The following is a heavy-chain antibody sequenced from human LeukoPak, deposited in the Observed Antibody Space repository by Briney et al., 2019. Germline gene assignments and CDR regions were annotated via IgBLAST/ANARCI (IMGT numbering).Heavy chain of an antibody. CDR3: ASGIAAAGSRVFGY. J-gene: IGHJ4*02. Sequence: SETLSLTCTVSGGSISSYYWSWIRQPPGKGLERIGYIYYSGSTNYNPSLKSRVTISVDTSKNQFSLKLSSVTAADTAVYYCASGIAAAGSRVFGYWGQGTLVTVSS. CDR1: GGSISSYY. D-gene: IGHD6-13*01. V-gene: IGHV4-59*01. CDR2: IYYSGST.